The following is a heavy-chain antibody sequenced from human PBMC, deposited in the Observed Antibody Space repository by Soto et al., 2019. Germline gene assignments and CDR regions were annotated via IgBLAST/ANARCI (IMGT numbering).Heavy chain of an antibody. V-gene: IGHV5-10-1*01. J-gene: IGHJ4*02. CDR3: ARQIYDSDTGPNFQYYFDS. CDR1: GDNLADHG. D-gene: IGHD3-22*01. Sequence: GEFLQNSCKGAGDNLADHGSTWVLQKPGKGLEWMGRIDPSDSQTYYSPSFRGHVTISVTKSITTVFLQWSSLRASDTAMYYCARQIYDSDTGPNFQYYFDSWGQPTPVTVSS. CDR2: IDPSDSQT.